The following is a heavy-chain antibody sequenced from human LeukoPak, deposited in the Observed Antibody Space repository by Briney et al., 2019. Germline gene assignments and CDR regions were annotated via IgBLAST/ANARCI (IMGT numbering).Heavy chain of an antibody. Sequence: GASVKVSCKASGYTFTGYYMHWVRQAPGQGLEWMGWINPNSGGTNYAQKFRGRVTMTRDTSISTAYMELSRLRSDDTAVYYCARDLTRRYSSSSVGADMDVWGKGTTVTVSS. CDR2: INPNSGGT. CDR3: ARDLTRRYSSSSVGADMDV. V-gene: IGHV1-2*02. CDR1: GYTFTGYY. J-gene: IGHJ6*03. D-gene: IGHD6-6*01.